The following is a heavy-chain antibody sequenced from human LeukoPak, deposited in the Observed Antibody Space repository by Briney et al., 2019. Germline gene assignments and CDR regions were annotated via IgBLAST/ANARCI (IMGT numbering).Heavy chain of an antibody. V-gene: IGHV4-61*01. CDR3: ARGSIVVVPAAMPLDY. CDR2: IYYSGST. J-gene: IGHJ4*02. Sequence: SETLSLTCTVPGDSVSSGSYYWSWLRQPPGKGLEWIGYIYYSGSTHYSPSLKSRVTISVDTSKNQFSLKLSSVTAADTAVYYCARGSIVVVPAAMPLDYWGQGTLATVSS. CDR1: GDSVSSGSYY. D-gene: IGHD2-2*01.